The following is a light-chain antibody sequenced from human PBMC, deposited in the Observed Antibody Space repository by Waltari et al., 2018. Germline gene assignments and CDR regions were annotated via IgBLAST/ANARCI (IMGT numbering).Light chain of an antibody. V-gene: IGKV1-5*03. J-gene: IGKJ3*01. CDR2: KAS. CDR1: QNINQY. Sequence: DIQMTQSPSTLSASVGDRVTITCRASQNINQYLAWYQQKPGKAPNLLIYKASTLQSGVPSRCSASGSGTEFTLTISSLQPDDFATYYCQQYISYSLFGPGTKVDIK. CDR3: QQYISYSL.